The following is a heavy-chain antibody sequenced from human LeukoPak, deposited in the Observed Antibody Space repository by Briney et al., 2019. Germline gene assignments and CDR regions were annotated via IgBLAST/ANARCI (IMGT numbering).Heavy chain of an antibody. CDR1: GFTFSSYA. Sequence: GRSLRLSCAASGFTFSSYAMHWVRQAPGKGLEWVAVISYDGSNKYYADSVKGRFTISRDNAKNSLYLQMNSLRAEDTALYYCARDYFGSPSALDYWGQGTLVTVSS. D-gene: IGHD1-26*01. V-gene: IGHV3-30*04. CDR2: ISYDGSNK. CDR3: ARDYFGSPSALDY. J-gene: IGHJ4*02.